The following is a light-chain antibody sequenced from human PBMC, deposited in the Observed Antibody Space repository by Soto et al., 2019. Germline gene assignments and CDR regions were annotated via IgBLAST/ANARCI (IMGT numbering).Light chain of an antibody. Sequence: IVLTASPGTLSLSPGERATLSCRASQSVSSSYLAWDQQKPGQAPRLLIYGASSRATGIPDRFSGSGSGTDFTLTISSLQSEDFAVYYCQQYNNWPITFGQGTRLEI. V-gene: IGKV3-20*01. CDR3: QQYNNWPIT. CDR1: QSVSSSY. CDR2: GAS. J-gene: IGKJ5*01.